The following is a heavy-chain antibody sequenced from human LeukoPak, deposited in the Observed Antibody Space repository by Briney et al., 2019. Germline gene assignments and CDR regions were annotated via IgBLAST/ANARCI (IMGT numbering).Heavy chain of an antibody. CDR1: GFTFDDYA. CDR3: ARGFDSRFFDK. CDR2: ISWDGGST. V-gene: IGHV3-43D*03. J-gene: IGHJ4*02. D-gene: IGHD3-22*01. Sequence: GGSLRLSCAASGFTFDDYAMHWVRQAPGKGLEWVSLISWDGGSTYYADSVKGRFTISRDNSKNSLYLQMNSLRAEDTAVYYCARGFDSRFFDKWGQGTLVTVSS.